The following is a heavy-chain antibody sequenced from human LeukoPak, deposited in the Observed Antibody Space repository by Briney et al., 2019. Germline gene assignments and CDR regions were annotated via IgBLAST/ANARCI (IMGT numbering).Heavy chain of an antibody. V-gene: IGHV1-46*01. CDR3: ARRQKYCNGDNCYGHDGFDS. D-gene: IGHD2-15*01. J-gene: IGHJ3*01. Sequence: ASVKVSCKASGYTFTSHYIHWVRQAPGQGLEWMGIINPIDDTITYAQKFQGRVTMTGDTSTSTVYMELSSLRSEDTAVYYCARRQKYCNGDNCYGHDGFDSWGQGTLVTVSS. CDR2: INPIDDTI. CDR1: GYTFTSHY.